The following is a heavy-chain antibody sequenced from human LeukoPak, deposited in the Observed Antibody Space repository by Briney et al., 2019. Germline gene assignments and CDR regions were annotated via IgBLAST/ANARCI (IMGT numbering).Heavy chain of an antibody. CDR1: GFSLSNFG. J-gene: IGHJ6*03. V-gene: IGHV3-33*01. Sequence: GGSLRLSCAASGFSLSNFGMHWVRQAPGKGLEWVAALLYDGNTKHYADSVKGRFIISRDISKNTFYLQMNSLTAEDTAVYYCARDHRPEIQYYYMDVWGKGTTVAVSS. D-gene: IGHD1-14*01. CDR3: ARDHRPEIQYYYMDV. CDR2: LLYDGNTK.